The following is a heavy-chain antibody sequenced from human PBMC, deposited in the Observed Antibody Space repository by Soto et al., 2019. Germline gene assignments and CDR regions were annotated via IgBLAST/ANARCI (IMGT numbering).Heavy chain of an antibody. J-gene: IGHJ4*02. D-gene: IGHD1-1*01. CDR1: GFTFSKVW. CDR3: TTGRDDLLY. CDR2: IKSKTDGGTT. Sequence: EVQLVESGGGLVKPGGSLRLSCAVSGFTFSKVWMNWVRQAPGKGLEWVGRIKSKTDGGTTDYAAAVKGRFTITRDDSTDTLYLQMNSLKTGDTAVYFCTTGRDDLLYWGQGTLVTVSS. V-gene: IGHV3-15*07.